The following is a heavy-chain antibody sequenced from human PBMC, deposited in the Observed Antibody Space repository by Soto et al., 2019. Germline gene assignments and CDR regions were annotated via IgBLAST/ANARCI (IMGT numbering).Heavy chain of an antibody. V-gene: IGHV4-34*01. CDR1: GGSFSGYY. CDR3: ARGGGSGYTGSHYYHYMDV. J-gene: IGHJ6*03. CDR2: INHSGST. D-gene: IGHD5-12*01. Sequence: SETLSLTCAVYGGSFSGYYWSWIRQPPGKGLEWIGEINHSGSTNYNPSLKSRVTISVDTSKNQFSLKLSSVTAADTAVYYCARGGGSGYTGSHYYHYMDVWGKGTTVTVSS.